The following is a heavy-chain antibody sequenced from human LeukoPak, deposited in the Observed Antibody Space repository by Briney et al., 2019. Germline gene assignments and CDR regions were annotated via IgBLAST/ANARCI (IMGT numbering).Heavy chain of an antibody. J-gene: IGHJ4*02. CDR1: GGSISSYY. D-gene: IGHD6-13*01. Sequence: SETLSLTCTVSGGSISSYYWSWIRQPPGKGLEWIGYIYYSGSTNYNPSLKSRVTISVDTSKNQFSLKLSSVTAADTAVYYCARVKAAAGWVVGYFDYWGQGTLVTVSS. CDR3: ARVKAAAGWVVGYFDY. V-gene: IGHV4-59*01. CDR2: IYYSGST.